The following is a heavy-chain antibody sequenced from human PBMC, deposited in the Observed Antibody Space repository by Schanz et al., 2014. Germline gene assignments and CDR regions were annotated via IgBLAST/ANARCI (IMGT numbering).Heavy chain of an antibody. Sequence: EVHLLESGGGLVPPGGSLRLSCAASGFNFSDYAMCWVRQAPGKGLEWVSYISGSSRTIYYADSMKGRFTVSRDNAENALYLQMNSLRAEDTALYYCARDRRNADLDYWGQGTLVTVSS. D-gene: IGHD1-1*01. CDR2: ISGSSRTI. J-gene: IGHJ4*02. V-gene: IGHV3-48*01. CDR3: ARDRRNADLDY. CDR1: GFNFSDYA.